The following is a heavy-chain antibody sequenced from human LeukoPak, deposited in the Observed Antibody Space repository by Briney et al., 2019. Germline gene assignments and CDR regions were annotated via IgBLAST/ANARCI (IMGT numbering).Heavy chain of an antibody. D-gene: IGHD5-24*01. CDR2: IHYSGST. Sequence: PSETLSLTCSVSGDSINSSYGSWIRQPPGKGLEWIGYIHYSGSTNYNPSLKSRVTISVDTPKNQFSLKLSSVTAADTAVYYCARTALHGSTDYWGQGTLVTVSS. V-gene: IGHV4-59*01. J-gene: IGHJ4*02. CDR3: ARTALHGSTDY. CDR1: GDSINSSY.